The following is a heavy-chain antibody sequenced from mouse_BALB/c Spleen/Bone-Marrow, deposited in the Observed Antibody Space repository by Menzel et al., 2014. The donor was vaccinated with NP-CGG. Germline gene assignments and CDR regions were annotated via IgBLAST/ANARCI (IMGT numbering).Heavy chain of an antibody. CDR3: AREEYGQKVYAMVD. CDR2: ISSGGST. J-gene: IGHJ4*01. CDR1: GFTFSSYA. V-gene: IGHV5-6-5*01. D-gene: IGHD2-10*02. Sequence: EEKLAESGGGLVKPGGSLTLSCAASGFTFSSYAMSWVRQTPEKRLAWVASISSGGSTYYPDSVKGRFTISRYNARNILYLQMSSLGSEDSSIYYCAREEYGQKVYAMVDLGQGTSVTVSS.